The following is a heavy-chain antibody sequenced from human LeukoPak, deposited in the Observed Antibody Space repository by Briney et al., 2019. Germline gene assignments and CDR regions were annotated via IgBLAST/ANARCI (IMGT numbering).Heavy chain of an antibody. CDR1: GFTFSSYA. CDR2: ISGSGGST. J-gene: IGHJ4*02. Sequence: GGSLRLSCAASGFTFSSYAMSWVRQAPGKGLEWVSAISGSGGSTYYADSVKGRFTISRDNSKNTLYLQMNSLRAEDTAVYYCAKLSHYCSGGSCPHSYFDYWGQGTLSPSPQ. CDR3: AKLSHYCSGGSCPHSYFDY. D-gene: IGHD2-15*01. V-gene: IGHV3-23*01.